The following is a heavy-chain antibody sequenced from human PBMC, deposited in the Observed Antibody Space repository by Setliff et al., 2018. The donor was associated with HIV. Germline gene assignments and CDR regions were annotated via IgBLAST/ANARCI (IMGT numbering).Heavy chain of an antibody. D-gene: IGHD3-22*01. CDR1: GFIFSNYR. Sequence: GGSLRLSCAASGFIFSNYRMNWVRQAPGKGLEWVSSISSSSTYTFYADSVKGRFTISRDNAKNSLYLQMNSLRAEDTAVYYCARGLSFYDPGGFDYWGQGTLVTVSS. V-gene: IGHV3-21*04. J-gene: IGHJ4*02. CDR3: ARGLSFYDPGGFDY. CDR2: ISSSSTYT.